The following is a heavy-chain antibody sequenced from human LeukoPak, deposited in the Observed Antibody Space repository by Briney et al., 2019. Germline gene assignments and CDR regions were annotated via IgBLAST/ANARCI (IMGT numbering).Heavy chain of an antibody. J-gene: IGHJ4*02. Sequence: GGSLRLSCAASGFTFSNYGMHWVRQAPGKGLEWVAFIRYDGSKKHYADSVKGRFTISRDNSKNTLYLQMNSLRAEDTAMYYCANGPHYNILTGFYKVRSHLDYWGQGTLVTVSS. CDR1: GFTFSNYG. CDR3: ANGPHYNILTGFYKVRSHLDY. V-gene: IGHV3-30*02. CDR2: IRYDGSKK. D-gene: IGHD3-9*01.